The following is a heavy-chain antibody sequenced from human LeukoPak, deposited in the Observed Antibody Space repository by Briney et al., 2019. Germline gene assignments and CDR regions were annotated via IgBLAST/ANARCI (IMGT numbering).Heavy chain of an antibody. D-gene: IGHD2-15*01. CDR2: IWNDGNNK. V-gene: IGHV3-33*01. CDR1: GFTFSTYG. CDR3: ARAVGPFDY. Sequence: PGGSLRLSCVASGFTFSTYGMNWVRQPPGKGLEWVAVIWNDGNNKYYADSVKGRFTISRDNSKNTLYLQMNSLKTEDMAVYYCARAVGPFDYWGQGTLVTVSS. J-gene: IGHJ4*02.